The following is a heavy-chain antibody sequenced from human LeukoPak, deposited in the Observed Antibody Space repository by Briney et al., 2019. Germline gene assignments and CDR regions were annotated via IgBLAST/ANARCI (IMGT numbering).Heavy chain of an antibody. CDR1: GFTFSTDW. J-gene: IGHJ4*02. V-gene: IGHV3-7*01. Sequence: PGGSLRLSCVASGFTFSTDWMTWVRQAPGKGLEWVANIKHDGREKHYVGSVKGRFTISRDNVKNSLYLQMNSLRVEDTAVYYCARDSSGWNDYWGQGTLVTVSS. CDR2: IKHDGREK. D-gene: IGHD3-22*01. CDR3: ARDSSGWNDY.